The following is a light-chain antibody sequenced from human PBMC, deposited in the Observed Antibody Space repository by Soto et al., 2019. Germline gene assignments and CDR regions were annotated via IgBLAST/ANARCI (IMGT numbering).Light chain of an antibody. CDR1: QSISSY. V-gene: IGKV1-39*01. Sequence: DIQMTQSPSSLSASIGDRVTITCRASQSISSYLNWYQQKPGKAPKLLMYAVSTLQSGVPSRFSGSGSGTAFTLTISSLQTEDFATYFCQQSYDTPFTFGPGTKVDIK. CDR2: AVS. J-gene: IGKJ3*01. CDR3: QQSYDTPFT.